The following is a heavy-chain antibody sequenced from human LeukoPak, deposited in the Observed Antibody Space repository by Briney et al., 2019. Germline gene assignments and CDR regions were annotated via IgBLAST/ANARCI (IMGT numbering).Heavy chain of an antibody. CDR2: IYHSGST. CDR1: GYSISSGYY. Sequence: SETLSLTCTVSGYSISSGYYWGWIRQPPGKGLEWIGSIYHSGSTYYNPSLKSRVTISVDTSKNQFSLKLSSVTAADTAVYYCARDRSDEGYSGYVDWFDPWGQGTLVTVSS. D-gene: IGHD5-12*01. J-gene: IGHJ5*02. CDR3: ARDRSDEGYSGYVDWFDP. V-gene: IGHV4-38-2*02.